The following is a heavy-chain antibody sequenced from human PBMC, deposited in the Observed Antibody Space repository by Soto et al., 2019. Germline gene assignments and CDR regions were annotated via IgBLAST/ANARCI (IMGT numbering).Heavy chain of an antibody. CDR3: ARGIATGQLDP. V-gene: IGHV1-3*01. CDR2: INSDNGNT. Sequence: VSGKVSCEASGYTFTRYTMNCLRQPPGQRLEWMGWINSDNGNTKSSQKFQDRVIITRDTSASTAYMDLSSLRSEETAVYYCARGIATGQLDPWGQATLVTVSS. D-gene: IGHD2-15*01. J-gene: IGHJ5*02. CDR1: GYTFTRYT.